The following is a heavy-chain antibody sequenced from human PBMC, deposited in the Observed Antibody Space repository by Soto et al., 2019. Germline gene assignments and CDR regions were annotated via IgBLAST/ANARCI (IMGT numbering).Heavy chain of an antibody. D-gene: IGHD3-10*01. CDR3: ARGWFGQDV. CDR1: EFTFSGRS. CDR2: IDKVGTDS. J-gene: IGHJ6*03. Sequence: EVQLVESGGGLVQPGGSLRLSCAASEFTFSGRSVHWVRQAPGKGLVWVSGIDKVGTDSTYADSVKGRFTSSRDNAKNTVYLQMTSLRVEDTAVDSWARGWFGQDVWGKGTTVPVSS. V-gene: IGHV3-74*01.